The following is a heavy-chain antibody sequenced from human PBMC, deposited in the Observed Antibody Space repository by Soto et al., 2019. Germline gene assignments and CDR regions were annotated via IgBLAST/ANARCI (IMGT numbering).Heavy chain of an antibody. J-gene: IGHJ4*02. Sequence: PSETLSLTCTVSGGSISSSSYYWGWIRQPPGKGLEWIGSIYYSGSTYYNPSLKSRVTISVDTSKNQFSLKLSSVTAADTAVYYCARHPKHKNYFDYWGQGTLVTVSS. CDR1: GGSISSSSYY. CDR2: IYYSGST. V-gene: IGHV4-39*01. CDR3: ARHPKHKNYFDY.